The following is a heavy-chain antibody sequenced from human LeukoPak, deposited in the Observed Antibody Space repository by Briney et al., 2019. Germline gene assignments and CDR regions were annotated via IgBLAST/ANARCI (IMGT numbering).Heavy chain of an antibody. V-gene: IGHV4-59*12. CDR2: IYYSGST. J-gene: IGHJ6*03. Sequence: PSETLSLTCTVSGGSISSYYWSWIRQPPGKGLEWIGYIYYSGSTNYNPSLKSRVTISVDTSKNQFSLKLSSVTAADTAVYYCARDRSSASYTYYYYYMDVWGKGTTVTVSS. CDR1: GGSISSYY. CDR3: ARDRSSASYTYYYYYMDV. D-gene: IGHD1-26*01.